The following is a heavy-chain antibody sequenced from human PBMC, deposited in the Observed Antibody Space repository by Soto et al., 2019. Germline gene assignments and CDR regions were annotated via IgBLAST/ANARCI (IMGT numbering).Heavy chain of an antibody. D-gene: IGHD6-19*01. CDR1: GGSISSSNW. CDR2: IYHSGST. CDR3: ARVRERIAVAGTGDAFDI. V-gene: IGHV4-4*02. J-gene: IGHJ3*02. Sequence: TSETLSLTCAVSGGSISSSNWWSWVRQPPGKGLEWIGEIYHSGSTNYNPSFKSRVTISVDKSKNQFSLKLSSVTAADTAVYYCARVRERIAVAGTGDAFDIWGQGTMVTVSS.